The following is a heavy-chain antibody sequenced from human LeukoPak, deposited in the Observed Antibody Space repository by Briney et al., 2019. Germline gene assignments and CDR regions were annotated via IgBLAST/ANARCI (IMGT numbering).Heavy chain of an antibody. D-gene: IGHD3-3*01. V-gene: IGHV3-11*01. CDR2: ISSSGSTI. Sequence: GGSLRLSCAASGFTFSDYYMSWIRQAPGKGLEWVSYISSSGSTIYYADSVKGRFTISRDNGKNSLYLQMNSLRAEDTAVYYCVRERGLSWRREAYDMWGEGTMVTVSS. CDR1: GFTFSDYY. CDR3: VRERGLSWRREAYDM. J-gene: IGHJ3*02.